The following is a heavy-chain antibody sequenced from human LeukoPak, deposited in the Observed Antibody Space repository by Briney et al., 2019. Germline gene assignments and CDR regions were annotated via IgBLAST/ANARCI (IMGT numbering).Heavy chain of an antibody. J-gene: IGHJ4*02. CDR3: AFQGYSGYDSGY. Sequence: GGSLRPSCAASGFTFSSYAMSWVRQAPGKGLEWVSAISGSGGSTYYADSVKGRFTISRDNSKNTLYLQMNSLRAEDTAVYYCAFQGYSGYDSGYWGQGTLVTVSS. CDR2: ISGSGGST. CDR1: GFTFSSYA. V-gene: IGHV3-23*01. D-gene: IGHD5-12*01.